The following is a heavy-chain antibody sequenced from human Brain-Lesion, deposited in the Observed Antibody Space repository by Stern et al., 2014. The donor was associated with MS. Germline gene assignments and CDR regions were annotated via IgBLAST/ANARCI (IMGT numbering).Heavy chain of an antibody. CDR3: ARGRVVPGFQYYATDV. J-gene: IGHJ6*02. V-gene: IGHV4-61*02. CDR1: GGSISSGGYY. Sequence: QLQLQESGPGLVKPSQTLSLSCTVSGGSISSGGYYWSWIRQPAGKGLEWIGRIFNSGSTSYNPSLKSRVTISIDPSKTQFSLRLNSMTAADTAVYYCARGRVVPGFQYYATDVWGQGTTVIVSS. D-gene: IGHD2-2*01. CDR2: IFNSGST.